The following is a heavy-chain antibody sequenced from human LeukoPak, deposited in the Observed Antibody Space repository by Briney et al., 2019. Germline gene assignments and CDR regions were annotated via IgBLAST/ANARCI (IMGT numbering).Heavy chain of an antibody. CDR3: ASSYYYYYMDV. V-gene: IGHV3-7*01. CDR1: GFTFSSYW. J-gene: IGHJ6*03. Sequence: GGSLRLSCAAPGFTFSSYWMSWVRQAPGKGLEWVANIKQDGSEKYYVDSVKGRFTISRDNAKNSLYLQMNSLRAEDTAVYYCASSYYYYYMDVWGKGTTVTVSS. CDR2: IKQDGSEK.